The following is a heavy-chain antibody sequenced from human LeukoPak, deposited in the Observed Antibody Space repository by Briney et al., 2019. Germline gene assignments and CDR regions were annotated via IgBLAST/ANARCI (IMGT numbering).Heavy chain of an antibody. Sequence: PSETLSLTCAVYGGSFSGYYWSWIRQPPGKGLEWIGEINHSGSTNYNPSLKSRVTISVDTSKNQFSLKLSSVTAADTAVYYCAEGGGYYYYGMDVWGQGTTVTVSS. D-gene: IGHD2-15*01. V-gene: IGHV4-34*01. J-gene: IGHJ6*02. CDR1: GGSFSGYY. CDR3: AEGGGYYYYGMDV. CDR2: INHSGST.